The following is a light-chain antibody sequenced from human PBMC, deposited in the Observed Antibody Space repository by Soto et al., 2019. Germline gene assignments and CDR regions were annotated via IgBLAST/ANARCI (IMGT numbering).Light chain of an antibody. J-gene: IGKJ1*01. CDR3: QQSHSAPRT. Sequence: DIQMTQSPSSLSASVGYRVTITCRASQSISSYLNWYQQKPGKAPKLLIYAASSLQSGVPSRFSGGGSGTDFTLTISSLQPEDFATYYCQQSHSAPRTFGQGTKVDIK. CDR1: QSISSY. CDR2: AAS. V-gene: IGKV1-39*01.